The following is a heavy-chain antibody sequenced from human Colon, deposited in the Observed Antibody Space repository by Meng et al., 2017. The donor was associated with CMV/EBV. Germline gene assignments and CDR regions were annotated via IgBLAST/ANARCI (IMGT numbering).Heavy chain of an antibody. J-gene: IGHJ5*02. V-gene: IGHV3-74*01. D-gene: IGHD2-2*01. CDR2: INVDGSYT. CDR3: VRDQRVVRNWFDP. CDR1: GFTFSSYW. Sequence: GGSLSLSCAASGFTFSSYWMHWVRQAPGKGLVWVSRINVDGSYTSYADSVKGRFTISRDNAKNTLYLQMNSLRAEDTAVYYCVRDQRVVRNWFDPWGQGTLVTVSS.